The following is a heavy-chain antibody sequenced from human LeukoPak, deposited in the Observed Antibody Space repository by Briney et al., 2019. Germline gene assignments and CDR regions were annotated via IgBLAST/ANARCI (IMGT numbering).Heavy chain of an antibody. D-gene: IGHD5-18*01. CDR2: IIPIFGTA. J-gene: IGHJ4*02. Sequence: ASVKVSCKASGGTFSSYAISWMRQATGQGLEWMGGIIPIFGTANYAQEFQGRVTITTDESTSTAYMELSSLRSEDTAVYYCASGYSYGFSGFLDYWGQGTLVTVSS. CDR3: ASGYSYGFSGFLDY. V-gene: IGHV1-69*05. CDR1: GGTFSSYA.